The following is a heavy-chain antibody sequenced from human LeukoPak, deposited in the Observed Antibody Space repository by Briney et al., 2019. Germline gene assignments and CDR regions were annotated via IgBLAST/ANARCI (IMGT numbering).Heavy chain of an antibody. CDR3: ARVMSDYYDSSGYYYFDY. CDR1: GGSISSGGYS. J-gene: IGHJ4*02. V-gene: IGHV4-30-2*01. D-gene: IGHD3-22*01. Sequence: SETLSLTCAVSGGSISSGGYSWSWIRQPPGKGLEWIGYIYHSGSTYYNPSLKSRVTISVDRSKNQFSLKLSSVTAADTGVYYCARVMSDYYDSSGYYYFDYWGQGTLVTVSS. CDR2: IYHSGST.